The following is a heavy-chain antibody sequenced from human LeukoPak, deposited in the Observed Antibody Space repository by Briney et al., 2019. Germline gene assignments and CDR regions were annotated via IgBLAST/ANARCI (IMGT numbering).Heavy chain of an antibody. CDR3: ARLQVHCGGDCYTRWFDP. CDR1: GGSVSSYY. Sequence: SETLSLTCTVSGGSVSSYYWSWIRQPPGKGLEWIAYIYYSGSTNYNPSLKIRVTISLDRSKNQFSLKLRSVTAADTAVYYCARLQVHCGGDCYTRWFDPWGQGTLVTVSS. D-gene: IGHD2-21*02. J-gene: IGHJ5*02. V-gene: IGHV4-59*08. CDR2: IYYSGST.